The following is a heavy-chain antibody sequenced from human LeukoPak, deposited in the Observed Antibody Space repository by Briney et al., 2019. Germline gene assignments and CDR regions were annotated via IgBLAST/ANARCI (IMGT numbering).Heavy chain of an antibody. Sequence: KPSETLSLTCTVSGGSISSHYWSWIRQPPGKGLEWIGYIYYSGSTNYNPSLKSRVTISVDTSKNQFSLKLSSVTAADTAVYYCAREDWVYGTKGVCYSYFDSWGQGTLVTVSS. CDR2: IYYSGST. CDR3: AREDWVYGTKGVCYSYFDS. J-gene: IGHJ4*02. V-gene: IGHV4-59*11. CDR1: GGSISSHY. D-gene: IGHD2-8*01.